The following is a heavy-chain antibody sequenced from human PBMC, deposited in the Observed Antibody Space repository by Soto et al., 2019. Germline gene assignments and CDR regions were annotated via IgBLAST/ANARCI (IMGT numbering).Heavy chain of an antibody. J-gene: IGHJ6*02. V-gene: IGHV4-39*07. CDR2: IYYNGNT. D-gene: IGHD3-10*01. Sequence: PSETLSLTCIVSGASLSSSSYYWAWIRQPPGKGLEWIGTIYYNGNTYYNPSLKSRVTISVDTSKNQLSLKLSSVTAADTAVYYCATGGGRFNYGMDVWGQGTTVTVSS. CDR3: ATGGGRFNYGMDV. CDR1: GASLSSSSYY.